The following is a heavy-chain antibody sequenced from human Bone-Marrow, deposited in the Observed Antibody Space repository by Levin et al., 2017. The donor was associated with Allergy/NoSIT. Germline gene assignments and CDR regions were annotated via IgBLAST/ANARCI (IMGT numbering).Heavy chain of an antibody. V-gene: IGHV1-69*01. Sequence: KISCKASGGTFSSYAISWVRQAPGQGLEWMGGIIPIFGTANYAQKFQGRVTITADESTSTAYMELSSLRSEDTAVYYCARDGGYCSSTSCYEVTSYYYYMDGWGKGTTVTVSS. CDR3: ARDGGYCSSTSCYEVTSYYYYMDG. CDR2: IIPIFGTA. D-gene: IGHD2-2*01. J-gene: IGHJ6*03. CDR1: GGTFSSYA.